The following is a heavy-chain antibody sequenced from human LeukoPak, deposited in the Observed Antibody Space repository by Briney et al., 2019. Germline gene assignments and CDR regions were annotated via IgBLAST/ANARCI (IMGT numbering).Heavy chain of an antibody. CDR1: GGSISSGGYY. CDR3: AGRIAAAGYYFDY. V-gene: IGHV4-31*03. J-gene: IGHJ4*02. CDR2: IYYSGST. Sequence: SETLSLTCTVSGGSISSGGYYWSWIRQHPGKGLEWIGYIYYSGSTYYNPSLKSRVTISVDTSKNQFSLKLSSVTAADTAVYYCAGRIAAAGYYFDYGGQGTLVTVSS. D-gene: IGHD6-13*01.